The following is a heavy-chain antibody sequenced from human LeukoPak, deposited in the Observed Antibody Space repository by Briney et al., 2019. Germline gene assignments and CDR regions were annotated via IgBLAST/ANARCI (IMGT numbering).Heavy chain of an antibody. Sequence: GESLKISCKGSGYSFTSYWIGWVRQMPGEGLEWMGIIYPGDSDTRCSPSFQGQVTISVDKSISTAYLQWSSLKASDTAMYYCARREGITGNTKWFDPWGQGTLVTVSS. CDR1: GYSFTSYW. CDR2: IYPGDSDT. V-gene: IGHV5-51*01. J-gene: IGHJ5*02. D-gene: IGHD1-20*01. CDR3: ARREGITGNTKWFDP.